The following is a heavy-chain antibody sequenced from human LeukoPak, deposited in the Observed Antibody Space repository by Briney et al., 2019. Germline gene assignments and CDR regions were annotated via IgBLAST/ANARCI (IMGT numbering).Heavy chain of an antibody. Sequence: SGGSLRLSCAASGFTFSSYGMHWVRQAPGKGLEWVAFIRYDGSNKYYADSVKGRFTISRDNSKNTLYLQMNSLRAEDTAVYYCAKDRSSSSWRSYYYYYYYMDVWGKGTTVTISS. CDR2: IRYDGSNK. V-gene: IGHV3-30*02. D-gene: IGHD6-13*01. CDR1: GFTFSSYG. CDR3: AKDRSSSSWRSYYYYYYYMDV. J-gene: IGHJ6*03.